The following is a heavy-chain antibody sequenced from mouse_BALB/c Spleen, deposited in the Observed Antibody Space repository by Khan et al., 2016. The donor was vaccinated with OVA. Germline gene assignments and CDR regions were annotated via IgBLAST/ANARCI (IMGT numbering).Heavy chain of an antibody. CDR3: TRDRSDY. V-gene: IGHV1-7*01. J-gene: IGHJ2*01. CDR1: GYTFTTYW. Sequence: QVQLQQSGAELAKPGASVKMSCKASGYTFTTYWMHWVKQRPGQGLEWIGYINPTSGYTDYNEKFKDRATLSADRSSSTAYMQLSSLTSEDSAVFNCTRDRSDYWGQGTILTVSA. CDR2: INPTSGYT.